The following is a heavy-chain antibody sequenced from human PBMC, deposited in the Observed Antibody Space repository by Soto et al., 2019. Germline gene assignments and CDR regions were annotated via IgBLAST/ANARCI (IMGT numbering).Heavy chain of an antibody. CDR1: GFTASSSQ. CDR3: TRDRNYFDY. J-gene: IGHJ4*02. CDR2: IYSDDTGGTT. Sequence: GGSLRLSCAASGFTASSSQMSWVRQAPGKGLEWVSIIYSDDTGGTTYYADSVKGRFTIFRDNSKNTLYLQMTSLRAEDTAVYYCTRDRNYFDYWGQGTLVTVSS. V-gene: IGHV3-53*01.